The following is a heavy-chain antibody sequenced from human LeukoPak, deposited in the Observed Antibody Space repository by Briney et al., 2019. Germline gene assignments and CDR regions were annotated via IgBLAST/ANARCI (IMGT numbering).Heavy chain of an antibody. CDR1: GGSISSYY. CDR3: ARGGYSSYPVDY. D-gene: IGHD5-18*01. V-gene: IGHV4-59*01. Sequence: SETLSPTCTVSGGSISSYYWSWIRQPPGKGLEWIGYIYYSGSTNYNPSLKSRVTISVDTSKNQFSLKLSSVTAADTAVYYCARGGYSSYPVDYWGQGTLVTVSS. CDR2: IYYSGST. J-gene: IGHJ4*02.